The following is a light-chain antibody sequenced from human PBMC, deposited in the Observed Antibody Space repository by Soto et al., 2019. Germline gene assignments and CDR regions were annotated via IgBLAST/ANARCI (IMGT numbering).Light chain of an antibody. V-gene: IGKV3-15*01. CDR3: QRLNTYPPT. J-gene: IGKJ4*01. CDR1: QSVSSN. Sequence: TMMTQSPATLSVSPGEGATLSCRASQSVSSNLAWYQHKPGQAPRLLISGASTRATGIPARFSGSGSGTEFTLTISSLQSEDFAVYYCQRLNTYPPTFGGGTKVEIK. CDR2: GAS.